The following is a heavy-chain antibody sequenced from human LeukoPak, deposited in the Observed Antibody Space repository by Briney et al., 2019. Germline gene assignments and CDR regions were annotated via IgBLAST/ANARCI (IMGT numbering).Heavy chain of an antibody. CDR3: VKDYCHGGFCPFPFFDS. D-gene: IGHD2-15*01. J-gene: IGHJ5*01. CDR2: IGGAGDT. Sequence: GGSLRLSCAVSGFTVSSHAMSWVRQVSGKGLEWVSLIGGAGDTFYADSVKGRFVLSRDNSRNMVYLQMNSLRAEDTATYYCVKDYCHGGFCPFPFFDSWGQGTLVTVSS. V-gene: IGHV3-23*01. CDR1: GFTVSSHA.